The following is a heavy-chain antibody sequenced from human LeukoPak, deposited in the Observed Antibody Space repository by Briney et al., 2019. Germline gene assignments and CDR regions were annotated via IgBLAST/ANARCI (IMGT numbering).Heavy chain of an antibody. D-gene: IGHD2-15*01. J-gene: IGHJ5*02. CDR1: GCSITSTSSY. Sequence: SETLSLTCTVSGCSITSTSSYWGWIRQPPGKGLEWIGSVCYSGSTSYSPSLKSRVTIAVDTSRNQFSLNLSSVTAADTALYFCARNESVVVAGRPKYNWFDPWGQGTLVTVSS. CDR3: ARNESVVVAGRPKYNWFDP. CDR2: VCYSGST. V-gene: IGHV4-39*01.